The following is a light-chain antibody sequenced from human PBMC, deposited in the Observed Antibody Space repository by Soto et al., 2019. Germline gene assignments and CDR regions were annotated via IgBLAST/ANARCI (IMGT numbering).Light chain of an antibody. V-gene: IGLV1-47*02. Sequence: QSVLTQPPSASGTSGQRVTISCSGSSSNIETNDIYWHQQLPGSAPKLLIYSNDQRSSGVPDRFSASKSGTSASLAISGLRSEDEAEYFCATCDDSLSGVVFGGGTKLTVL. CDR2: SND. CDR1: SSNIETND. CDR3: ATCDDSLSGVV. J-gene: IGLJ2*01.